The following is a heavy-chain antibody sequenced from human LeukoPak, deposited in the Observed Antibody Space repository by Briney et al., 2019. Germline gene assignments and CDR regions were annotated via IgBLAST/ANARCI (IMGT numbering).Heavy chain of an antibody. CDR1: GFSFSTTW. Sequence: GGSLRLSCAASGFSFSTTWMTWVRQAPGKGLEWVSYISSSGSTKYYADSVKGRFTISRDNAKNSLYLQMNSLRAEDTAVYYCARDPNSNYGDNVEGDWGQGTLVSVSS. J-gene: IGHJ4*02. V-gene: IGHV3-48*04. D-gene: IGHD4-23*01. CDR2: ISSSGSTK. CDR3: ARDPNSNYGDNVEGD.